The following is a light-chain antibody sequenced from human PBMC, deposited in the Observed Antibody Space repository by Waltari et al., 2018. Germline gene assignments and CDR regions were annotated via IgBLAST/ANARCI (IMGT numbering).Light chain of an antibody. CDR3: QKYVNLPAT. V-gene: IGKV3-20*01. CDR2: HAS. Sequence: EIVLTQSPGSLSLSPGERATLSCKASQSVAKYLAWYQQKPGQAPRLLIYHASIRATGIPDRFSGSGDGTDFSLTISRLEPEECAVYFCQKYVNLPATFGQGTTVEV. CDR1: QSVAKY. J-gene: IGKJ1*01.